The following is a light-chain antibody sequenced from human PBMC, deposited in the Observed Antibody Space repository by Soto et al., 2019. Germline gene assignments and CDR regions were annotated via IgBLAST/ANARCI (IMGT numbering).Light chain of an antibody. CDR2: DAS. V-gene: IGKV3-11*01. Sequence: EMVLTQSPATLSLSPGERATLSFRASQSVSIYLAWYQQTPGQSHRLLIYDASNRATGIPARFSGSGSGTDFPLTSRSLEPEDFSVYYCQQRYDWPLTCGGGPKVEIK. CDR1: QSVSIY. CDR3: QQRYDWPLT. J-gene: IGKJ4*01.